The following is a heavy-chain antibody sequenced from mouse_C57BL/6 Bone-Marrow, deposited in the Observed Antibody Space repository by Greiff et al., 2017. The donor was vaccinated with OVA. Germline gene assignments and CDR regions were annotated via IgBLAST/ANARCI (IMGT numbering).Heavy chain of an antibody. V-gene: IGHV6-6*01. CDR2: IRNKANNHAT. Sequence: EVKLVESGGGLVQPGGSMKLSCAASGFTFSDAWMDWVRQSPEKGLEWVAEIRNKANNHATYYAESVKGRFTISRDDSKSSVYLQMNSLRAEDTGIYYCTRGSGTGDYFDYWGQGTTLTVSS. CDR1: GFTFSDAW. D-gene: IGHD4-1*01. J-gene: IGHJ2*01. CDR3: TRGSGTGDYFDY.